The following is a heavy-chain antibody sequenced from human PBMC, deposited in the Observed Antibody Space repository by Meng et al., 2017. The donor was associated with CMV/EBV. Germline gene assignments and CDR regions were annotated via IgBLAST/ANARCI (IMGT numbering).Heavy chain of an antibody. J-gene: IGHJ4*02. V-gene: IGHV1-2*02. CDR2: INPNSGGT. CDR1: GYY. CDR3: ARGKTTYYYDSSGYWRVFDY. Sequence: GYYMHWVRQAPGQGLEWMGWINPNSGGTNYAQKFQGRVTMTRDTSISTAYMELSRLRSDDTAVYYCARGKTTYYYDSSGYWRVFDYWGQGTLVTVSS. D-gene: IGHD3-22*01.